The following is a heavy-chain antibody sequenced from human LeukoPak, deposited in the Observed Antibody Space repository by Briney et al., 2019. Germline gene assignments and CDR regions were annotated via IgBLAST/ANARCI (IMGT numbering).Heavy chain of an antibody. CDR1: GYTFTSYA. V-gene: IGHV1-69*13. J-gene: IGHJ4*02. Sequence: ASVKVSCKASGYTFTSYAISWVRQAPGQGLEWMGGIIPIFGTANYAQKFQGRVTITADESTSTAYMELSSLRSEDTAVYYCARRSYSSVSYYFDYWGQGILVTVSS. D-gene: IGHD6-19*01. CDR3: ARRSYSSVSYYFDY. CDR2: IIPIFGTA.